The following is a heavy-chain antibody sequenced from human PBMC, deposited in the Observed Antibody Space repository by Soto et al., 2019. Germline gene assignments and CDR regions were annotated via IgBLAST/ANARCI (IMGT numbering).Heavy chain of an antibody. D-gene: IGHD3-22*01. V-gene: IGHV4-31*03. Sequence: ASESLSLTCTVSGGSISSGGYYWSWIRQHPGKGLEWIGYIYYSGSTYYNPSLKSRVTISVDTSKNQFSLKLSSVTAADTAVYYCARGGRYYYDSSGYLNYFDYWGQGTLVTVSS. CDR3: ARGGRYYYDSSGYLNYFDY. CDR2: IYYSGST. J-gene: IGHJ4*02. CDR1: GGSISSGGYY.